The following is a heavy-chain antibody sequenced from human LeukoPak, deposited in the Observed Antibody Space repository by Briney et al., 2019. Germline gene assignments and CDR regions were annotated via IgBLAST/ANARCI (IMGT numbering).Heavy chain of an antibody. J-gene: IGHJ5*02. V-gene: IGHV3-23*01. CDR1: AFTVSSYA. Sequence: GGSLRLSCAASAFTVSSYAMSWVRQAPGKGLEWASAISGSGGSTYYADSVKDRFSISRDNSKNTLYLQMNSLRAEDTAVYYCAKGPNPWFDPWGQATLVTVSS. CDR3: AKGPNPWFDP. CDR2: ISGSGGST.